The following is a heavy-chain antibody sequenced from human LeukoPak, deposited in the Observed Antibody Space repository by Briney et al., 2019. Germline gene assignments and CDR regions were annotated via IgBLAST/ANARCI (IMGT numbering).Heavy chain of an antibody. CDR2: INTNTGNP. J-gene: IGHJ4*02. V-gene: IGHV7-4-1*02. Sequence: ASVKVSCKASGYTFTSYAMNWVRQAPGQGLEWMAWINTNTGNPTYAQGFTGRFVFSLDTSVSTAYLQISSLKAEDTAVYYCATRDFWSGYAPFDYWGQGTLVTVSS. CDR3: ATRDFWSGYAPFDY. D-gene: IGHD3-3*01. CDR1: GYTFTSYA.